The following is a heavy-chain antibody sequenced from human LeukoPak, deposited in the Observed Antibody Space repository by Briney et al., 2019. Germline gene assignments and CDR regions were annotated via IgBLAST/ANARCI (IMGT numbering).Heavy chain of an antibody. Sequence: GGSLKISCKGSGYSFTSYWIGWVRQMPGKGLEWMGIIYPGDSDTRYSPSFQGQVTISADKSISTAYLQWSSLKASDTAMYYCARLRRITMVRGVMGFDYWGQGTLVTVSS. D-gene: IGHD3-10*01. CDR2: IYPGDSDT. CDR1: GYSFTSYW. V-gene: IGHV5-51*01. CDR3: ARLRRITMVRGVMGFDY. J-gene: IGHJ4*02.